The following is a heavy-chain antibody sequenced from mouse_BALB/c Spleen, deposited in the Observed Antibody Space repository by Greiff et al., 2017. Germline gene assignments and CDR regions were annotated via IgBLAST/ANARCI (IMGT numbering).Heavy chain of an antibody. CDR1: GYSFTGYY. J-gene: IGHJ2*01. Sequence: LVKTGASVKISCKASGYSFTGYYMHWVKQSHGKSLEWIGYISCYNGATSYNQKFKGKATFTVDTSSSTAYMQFNSLTSEDSAVYYCSRDSSGSHFDYWGQGTTLTVSS. V-gene: IGHV1S34*01. CDR2: ISCYNGAT. D-gene: IGHD3-2*01. CDR3: SRDSSGSHFDY.